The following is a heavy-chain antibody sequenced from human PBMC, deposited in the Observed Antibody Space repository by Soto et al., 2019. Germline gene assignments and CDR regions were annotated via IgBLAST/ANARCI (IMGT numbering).Heavy chain of an antibody. V-gene: IGHV4-34*01. Sequence: SETLSLTCAVNGGSFIGYYWNWVRQSPGKGLEWIGEINNRGDTNYNPSLKSRVTISVDASKNQFSLNLNSVTAADTAVYYCARGSVDTVDSRGFYEYWGQGTPVTVSS. D-gene: IGHD3-22*01. CDR1: GGSFIGYY. J-gene: IGHJ4*02. CDR3: ARGSVDTVDSRGFYEY. CDR2: INNRGDT.